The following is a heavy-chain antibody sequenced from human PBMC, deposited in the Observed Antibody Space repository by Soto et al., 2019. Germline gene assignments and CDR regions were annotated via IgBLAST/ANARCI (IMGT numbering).Heavy chain of an antibody. CDR3: TGSSSWSVAPFDY. CDR2: IRSNAYGGTT. V-gene: IGHV3-49*03. Sequence: GGSLRLSCTASGFTFGDYAMSWFRQAPGKGLEWVGFIRSNAYGGTTEYAASVKGRFTISRDDSKSIAYLQMNSLKTEDTAVYYCTGSSSWSVAPFDYWGQGTLVTVSS. J-gene: IGHJ4*02. CDR1: GFTFGDYA. D-gene: IGHD6-13*01.